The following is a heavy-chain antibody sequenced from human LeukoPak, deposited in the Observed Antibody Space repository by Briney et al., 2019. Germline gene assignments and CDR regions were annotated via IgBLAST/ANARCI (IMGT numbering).Heavy chain of an antibody. CDR2: INSDGSST. J-gene: IGHJ4*02. CDR1: GFTFSSYW. CDR3: ARVYYYDSYFDY. D-gene: IGHD3-22*01. V-gene: IGHV3-74*01. Sequence: QPGGSLRLSCAASGFTFSSYWMHWVRQAPGKGLVWVSRINSDGSSTSYADSVKGRFTISRDNAKNTLYLQMNSLRAEDTAVYYCARVYYYDSYFDYWGQGTLVTVSS.